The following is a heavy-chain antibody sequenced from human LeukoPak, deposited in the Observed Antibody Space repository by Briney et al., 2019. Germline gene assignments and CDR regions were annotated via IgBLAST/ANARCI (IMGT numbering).Heavy chain of an antibody. V-gene: IGHV3-21*04. J-gene: IGHJ4*02. CDR1: GFTFSSYS. D-gene: IGHD5-18*01. CDR3: ARDCGYSYGYCY. Sequence: GSLRLSCAASGFTFSSYSMNWVRQAPGKGLEWVSSISSSSSYIYYADSVKGRFTISRDNAKNSPYLQMNSLRAEDTAVYYCARDCGYSYGYCYWGQGTLGTVSS. CDR2: ISSSSSYI.